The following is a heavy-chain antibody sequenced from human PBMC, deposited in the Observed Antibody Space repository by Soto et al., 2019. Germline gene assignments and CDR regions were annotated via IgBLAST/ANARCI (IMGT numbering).Heavy chain of an antibody. Sequence: EVQLVESGGRLVQPGGSLRLSCAASGFMFSAYWMSWVRQDPGKGLEWVATISGGASDKFYVDSVKGRFTISRDDSKHTLYLQMHSLRQEDTAVYYCWREAWPRFDSWGQGTLVTVPS. V-gene: IGHV3-7*01. CDR3: WREAWPRFDS. CDR2: ISGGASDK. CDR1: GFMFSAYW. J-gene: IGHJ4*02.